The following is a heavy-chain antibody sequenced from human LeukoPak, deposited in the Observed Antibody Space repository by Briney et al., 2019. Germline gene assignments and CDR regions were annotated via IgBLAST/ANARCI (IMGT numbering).Heavy chain of an antibody. D-gene: IGHD3-9*01. CDR2: IKQDGSEK. V-gene: IGHV3-7*01. CDR1: GFTFSSYG. J-gene: IGHJ4*02. CDR3: ARDVPDYYDILTGEGYFDY. Sequence: PGGSLRLSCAASGFTFSSYGMHCVRQAPGKGLEWVADIKQDGSEKYYVDSVKGRFTISRDNAKNSLYLQMNSLRAEDTAVYYCARDVPDYYDILTGEGYFDYWGQGTLDTVSS.